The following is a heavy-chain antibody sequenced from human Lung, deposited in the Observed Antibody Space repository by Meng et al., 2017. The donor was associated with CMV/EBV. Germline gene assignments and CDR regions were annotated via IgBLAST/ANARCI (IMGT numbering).Heavy chain of an antibody. CDR1: GFTLSNYA. J-gene: IGHJ4*02. Sequence: GESLKISCAASGFTLSNYAMSWVRQAPGKGLVWVSVIYSGDSSTHYADSVKGRFTISRDNSKNTLYLQMNSLRAEDTAVYYCAKDHMLSYFDYWGQGTLVTVSS. D-gene: IGHD2-8*01. CDR2: IYSGDSST. CDR3: AKDHMLSYFDY. V-gene: IGHV3-23*03.